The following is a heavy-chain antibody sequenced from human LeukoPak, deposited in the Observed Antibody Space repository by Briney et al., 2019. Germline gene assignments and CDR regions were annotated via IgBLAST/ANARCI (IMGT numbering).Heavy chain of an antibody. Sequence: GASVKVSCKASGGTFSSYAISWVRQAPGQGLEWMGRIIPILGIANYAQKFQGRVTITADKSTSTAYMELSSLRSEDTAVYYCASADPYSSGYQFDYWGQGTLVTVSS. CDR2: IIPILGIA. CDR1: GGTFSSYA. CDR3: ASADPYSSGYQFDY. D-gene: IGHD3-22*01. J-gene: IGHJ4*02. V-gene: IGHV1-69*04.